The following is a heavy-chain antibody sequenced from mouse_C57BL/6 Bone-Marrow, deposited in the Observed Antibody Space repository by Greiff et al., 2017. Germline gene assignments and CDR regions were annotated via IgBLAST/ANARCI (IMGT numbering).Heavy chain of an antibody. CDR1: GYTFTDHT. Sequence: VQLKESDAELVKPGASVKISCKVSGYTFTDHTIHWMKQRPEQGLEWIGYIYPRDGSTKYNEKFKGKATLTADKSSSTAYMQLNSLTSEDSAVYFCARRSNYYGSSYGRYYYAMDYWGQGTSVTVSS. V-gene: IGHV1-78*01. CDR2: IYPRDGST. CDR3: ARRSNYYGSSYGRYYYAMDY. D-gene: IGHD1-1*01. J-gene: IGHJ4*01.